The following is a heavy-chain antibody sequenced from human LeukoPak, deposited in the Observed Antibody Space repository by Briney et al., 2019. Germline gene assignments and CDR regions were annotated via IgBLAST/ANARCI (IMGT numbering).Heavy chain of an antibody. V-gene: IGHV3-23*01. J-gene: IGHJ4*02. CDR3: AKERITMIVVVITGCFDY. CDR2: ISGSGGST. Sequence: PGGSLRLSCAASGFTFSSYWMSWVRQAPGKGLEWVSAISGSGGSTYYADSVKGRFTISRDNSKNTLYLQMNSLRAEDTAVYYCAKERITMIVVVITGCFDYWGQGTLVTVSS. D-gene: IGHD3-22*01. CDR1: GFTFSSYW.